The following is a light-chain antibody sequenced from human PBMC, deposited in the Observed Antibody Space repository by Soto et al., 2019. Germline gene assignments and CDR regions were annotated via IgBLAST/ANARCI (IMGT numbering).Light chain of an antibody. Sequence: DIVMTQSPDSLSVSLGERATINCKSSQTVFQTSYNKDFLAWYQQKAGQPPKLLFYWASTRESGVPARFSGGGSGTDFSLTISSLQPEDVAVYYCQQYYSSVTFGQGTKLEIK. CDR1: QTVFQTSYNKDF. CDR2: WAS. J-gene: IGKJ2*01. CDR3: QQYYSSVT. V-gene: IGKV4-1*01.